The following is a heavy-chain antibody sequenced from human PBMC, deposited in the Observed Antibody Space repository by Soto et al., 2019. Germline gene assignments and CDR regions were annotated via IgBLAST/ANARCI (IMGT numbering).Heavy chain of an antibody. Sequence: QVQLVQSGAEVKKPGASVKVSCKASGYTFTSYAVHWMRQAPGQRLEWMGWINAGNDNTRYSQKFQGRVTITRDTSARTAYMELSSLRSEDTAVYYCARVSASGGGDYWGQGTLVTVSS. CDR1: GYTFTSYA. CDR3: ARVSASGGGDY. CDR2: INAGNDNT. D-gene: IGHD6-25*01. V-gene: IGHV1-3*01. J-gene: IGHJ4*02.